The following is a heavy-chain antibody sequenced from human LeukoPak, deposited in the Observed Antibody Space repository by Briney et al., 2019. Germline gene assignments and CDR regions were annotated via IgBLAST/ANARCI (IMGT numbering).Heavy chain of an antibody. CDR3: ARIPVGVVADY. CDR2: INPNSGGT. J-gene: IGHJ4*02. V-gene: IGHV1-2*02. D-gene: IGHD3-3*01. Sequence: ASVKVSCKASGYTFTGYYMHWERQAPGQGLEWMGWINPNSGGTNHAQKFQGRVTMTRDTSISTAYMELSRLRSDDTAVYYCARIPVGVVADYWGQGTLVTVSS. CDR1: GYTFTGYY.